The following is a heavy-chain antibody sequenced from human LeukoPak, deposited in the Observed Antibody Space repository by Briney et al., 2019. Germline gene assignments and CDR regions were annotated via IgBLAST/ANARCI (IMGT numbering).Heavy chain of an antibody. D-gene: IGHD2-2*01. CDR2: ISAYNGNT. CDR3: ARHCSSTSCYLHDAFDI. J-gene: IGHJ3*02. V-gene: IGHV1-18*01. CDR1: GYTFNSYS. Sequence: ASVKVSCKASGYTFNSYSISWVRQAPGQGLEWMGWISAYNGNTNYAQKLQGRVTMTTDTSTSTAYMELRSLRSDDTAVYYCARHCSSTSCYLHDAFDIWGQGTMVTVSS.